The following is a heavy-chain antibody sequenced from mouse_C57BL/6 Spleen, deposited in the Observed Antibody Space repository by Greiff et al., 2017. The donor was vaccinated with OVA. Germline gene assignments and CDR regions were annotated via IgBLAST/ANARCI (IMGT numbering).Heavy chain of an antibody. D-gene: IGHD3-2*02. Sequence: VHLVESGPGLVQPSQSLSITCTVSGFSLTSYGVHWVRQSPGKGLEWLGVIWRGGSTDYNAAFMSRLSITKDNSKSQVFFKMNSLQADDTAIYYCAKNEGTAQALFAMDYWGQGTSVTVSS. V-gene: IGHV2-5*01. CDR1: GFSLTSYG. CDR3: AKNEGTAQALFAMDY. J-gene: IGHJ4*01. CDR2: IWRGGST.